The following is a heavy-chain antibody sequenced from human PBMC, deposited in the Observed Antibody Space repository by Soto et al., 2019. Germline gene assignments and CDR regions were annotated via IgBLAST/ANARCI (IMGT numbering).Heavy chain of an antibody. CDR3: AREYSNSPEAFDY. J-gene: IGHJ4*02. D-gene: IGHD6-6*01. CDR2: IYYTGST. CDR1: GFSVNSDCDY. Sequence: SETLCLTCTVSGFSVNSDCDYWSWIRQPPGKGLEWIGYIYYTGSTNYNPSLESRVTISLDTSRNQFSLKLSSVTAADTAVFYCAREYSNSPEAFDYWGQGALVTVSS. V-gene: IGHV4-61*01.